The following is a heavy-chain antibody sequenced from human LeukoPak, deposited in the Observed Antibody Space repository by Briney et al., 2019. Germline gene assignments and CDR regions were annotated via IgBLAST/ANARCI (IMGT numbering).Heavy chain of an antibody. CDR3: ASSVAGTLDY. CDR2: IRYDGSNK. J-gene: IGHJ4*02. Sequence: PGGSLRLSCAASGFTFSSYAMSWVRQAPGKGLEWVAFIRYDGSNKYYADSVKGRFTISRDNSKNTLYLQMNSLRAEDTAVYYCASSVAGTLDYWGQGTLVTVSS. CDR1: GFTFSSYA. V-gene: IGHV3-30*02. D-gene: IGHD6-19*01.